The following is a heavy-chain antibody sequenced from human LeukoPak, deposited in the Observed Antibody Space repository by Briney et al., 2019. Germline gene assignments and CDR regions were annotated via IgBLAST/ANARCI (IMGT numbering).Heavy chain of an antibody. CDR2: INYSGST. J-gene: IGHJ3*02. CDR1: SDSFSGYF. V-gene: IGHV4-34*01. CDR3: ASQQWLDAFDI. Sequence: SETLSLTCAIYSDSFSGYFWSWIRQPPGKGLEWIGEINYSGSTNYNPSLKSRVTISVDTSKNQFSLKLSSVTAADTAVYYCASQQWLDAFDIWGQGTMVTVSS. D-gene: IGHD6-19*01.